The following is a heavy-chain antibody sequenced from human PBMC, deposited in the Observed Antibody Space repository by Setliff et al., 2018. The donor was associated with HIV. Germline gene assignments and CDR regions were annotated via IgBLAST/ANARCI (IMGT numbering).Heavy chain of an antibody. J-gene: IGHJ6*02. CDR1: GFTFSSYG. CDR2: IWYDGSNK. V-gene: IGHV3-33*06. Sequence: PGGSLRLSCAASGFTFSSYGMHWVRQAPGKGLEWVAVIWYDGSNKYYADSVKGRFTISRDNSKNTLYLQMNSLRAEDTAVYYCAKDGAAVWGLYYYYGMDVWGQGTTVTVSS. CDR3: AKDGAAVWGLYYYYGMDV. D-gene: IGHD6-13*01.